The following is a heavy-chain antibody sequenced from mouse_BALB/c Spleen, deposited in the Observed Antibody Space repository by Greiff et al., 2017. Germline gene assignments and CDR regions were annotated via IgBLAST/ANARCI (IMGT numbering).Heavy chain of an antibody. CDR2: IRNKANGYTT. CDR3: ARDSLYDLAWFAY. D-gene: IGHD2-3*01. CDR1: GFTFTDYY. V-gene: IGHV7-3*02. Sequence: EVKLVESGGGLVQPGGSLRLSCATSGFTFTDYYMSWVRQPPGKALEWLGFIRNKANGYTTEYSASVKGRFTISRDNSQSILYLQMNTLRAEDSATYYCARDSLYDLAWFAYWGQGTLVTVSA. J-gene: IGHJ3*01.